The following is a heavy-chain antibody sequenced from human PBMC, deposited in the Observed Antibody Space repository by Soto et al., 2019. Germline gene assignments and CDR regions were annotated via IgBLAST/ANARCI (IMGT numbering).Heavy chain of an antibody. V-gene: IGHV1-69*06. CDR2: VIPVFDTI. CDR1: GGTLISYA. Sequence: QVQVVQSGPAVKNPGSSVKVSCKASGGTLISYAINWVRQAPGQGLEWVGRVIPVFDTIKYAQKFQGRVTITADNSRSTVYLELSLLRLDETAVYYCARGTLRRDGYAGDPAADYNYTMDVWGQGTKVTVS. CDR3: ARGTLRRDGYAGDPAADYNYTMDV. D-gene: IGHD5-12*01. J-gene: IGHJ6*02.